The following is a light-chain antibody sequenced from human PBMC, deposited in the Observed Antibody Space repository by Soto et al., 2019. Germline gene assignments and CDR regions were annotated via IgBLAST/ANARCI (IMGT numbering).Light chain of an antibody. Sequence: EIVLTQFPATLSLSPGYRATLSCRTSQSIGRYLAWYQQKPGQAPRLLIYDSSNRATGIPARFTGSGSATAFTLTPISLDPQPCAVYLRAHRRTSPQMCTFGQAKKREIK. CDR1: QSIGRY. J-gene: IGKJ1*01. CDR2: DSS. V-gene: IGKV3-11*01. CDR3: AHRRTSPQMCT.